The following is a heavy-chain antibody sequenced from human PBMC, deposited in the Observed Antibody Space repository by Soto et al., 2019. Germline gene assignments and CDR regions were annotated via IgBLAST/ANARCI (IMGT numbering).Heavy chain of an antibody. J-gene: IGHJ6*02. CDR3: AKVMVGATNYYYYGMDV. V-gene: IGHV3-23*01. CDR1: GFTFSSYA. CDR2: ISGSGGST. D-gene: IGHD1-26*01. Sequence: GGSLRLSCAASGFTFSSYAMSWVRQAPGKGLEWVSAISGSGGSTYYADSVKGRFTISRDNSKNTLYLQMNSLRAEDTAVYYCAKVMVGATNYYYYGMDVWGQGTTVTVSS.